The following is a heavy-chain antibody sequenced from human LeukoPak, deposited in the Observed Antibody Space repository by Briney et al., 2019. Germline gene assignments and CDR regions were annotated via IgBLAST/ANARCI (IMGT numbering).Heavy chain of an antibody. CDR3: ARGFSLSGYLDAFDI. J-gene: IGHJ3*02. Sequence: PGGSLRLSCAASGFTVSNKYMTWVRQAPGKGLEWVSLIYSDGRTYYADSVKGRCTISRDNSKNTLYLQMNSLRVEDTAVYFCARGFSLSGYLDAFDIWGQGTMVTVSS. V-gene: IGHV3-53*01. CDR2: IYSDGRT. D-gene: IGHD3-22*01. CDR1: GFTVSNKY.